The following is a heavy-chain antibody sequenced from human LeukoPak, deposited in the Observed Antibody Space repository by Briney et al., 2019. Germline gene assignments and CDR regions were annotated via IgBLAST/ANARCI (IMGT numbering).Heavy chain of an antibody. CDR1: GYTFTYRY. CDR2: ITPFNGNT. D-gene: IGHD2-2*01. J-gene: IGHJ4*02. V-gene: IGHV1-45*02. CDR3: ATASGTSASLLFDY. Sequence: ASVKVSCKASGYTFTYRYLHWVRQAPGQALEWMGWITPFNGNTNYAQKFQDRVTITRDRSMSTAYMELSSLRSEDTAMYYCATASGTSASLLFDYWGQGTLVTVSS.